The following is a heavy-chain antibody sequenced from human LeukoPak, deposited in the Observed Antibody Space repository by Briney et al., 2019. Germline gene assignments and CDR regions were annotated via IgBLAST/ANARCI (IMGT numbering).Heavy chain of an antibody. Sequence: SETLSLTCTVSGGSISGYYWSWIRQPPAKGLEWIGYIYYSGSTKYNPSLKSRVTISVDTSKNQFSLKLTPVTAPDTAVYYCARSSGWNDAFDVGGQGTMVTVSS. CDR3: ARSSGWNDAFDV. CDR2: IYYSGST. D-gene: IGHD6-19*01. CDR1: GGSISGYY. J-gene: IGHJ3*01. V-gene: IGHV4-59*01.